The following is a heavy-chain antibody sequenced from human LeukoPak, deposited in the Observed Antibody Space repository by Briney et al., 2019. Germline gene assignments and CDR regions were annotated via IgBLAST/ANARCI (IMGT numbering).Heavy chain of an antibody. Sequence: PGGSLRLSCAASGFTFSSYSMNWVRQAPGKGLEWVSVIYSGGTTYYADSVKGRFTISRDNSKNTLYFQMNSLRAEDTAVYYCARDLDGGAGDAFDIWGQGTMVTVSS. V-gene: IGHV3-66*01. J-gene: IGHJ3*02. CDR2: IYSGGTT. D-gene: IGHD4-23*01. CDR3: ARDLDGGAGDAFDI. CDR1: GFTFSSYS.